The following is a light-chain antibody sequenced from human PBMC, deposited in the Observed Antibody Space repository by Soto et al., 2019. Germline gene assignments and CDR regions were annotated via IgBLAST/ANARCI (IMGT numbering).Light chain of an antibody. J-gene: IGLJ3*02. Sequence: QSVLTQPASVSGSPGQSITISCTGTSSDVGSCNCVSWYQQHPGKAPKLMISEVSNRPSGVSNRFSGSKSGNTASLTISGLQAEDEADYYFNSYTSSTTWMFGGGTKLTVL. CDR3: NSYTSSTTWM. V-gene: IGLV2-14*01. CDR2: EVS. CDR1: SSDVGSCNC.